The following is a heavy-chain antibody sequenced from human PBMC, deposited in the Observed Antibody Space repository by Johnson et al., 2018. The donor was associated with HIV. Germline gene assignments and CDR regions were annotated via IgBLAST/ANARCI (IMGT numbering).Heavy chain of an antibody. CDR1: GFTFSSYW. Sequence: QLVESGGGLVQPGGSLRLSCAASGFTFSSYWMSWVRQAPGKGLEWVANIKQDGSNKYYADSVKGRLTIYRDNFKNTLYLQMNGLRPEDTAVYYCAKEDPWRRAFDIWGQGTVVTVSS. CDR3: AKEDPWRRAFDI. V-gene: IGHV3-7*01. J-gene: IGHJ3*02. CDR2: IKQDGSNK. D-gene: IGHD1-1*01.